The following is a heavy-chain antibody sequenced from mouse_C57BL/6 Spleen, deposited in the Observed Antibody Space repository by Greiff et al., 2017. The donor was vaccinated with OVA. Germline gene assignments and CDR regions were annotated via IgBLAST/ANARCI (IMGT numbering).Heavy chain of an antibody. CDR1: GYAFSSSW. V-gene: IGHV1-82*01. J-gene: IGHJ1*03. Sequence: VQLQQSGPELVKPGASVKISCKASGYAFSSSWMNWVKQRPGKGLEWIGRIYPGDGDTNYNGKFKGKATLTADKSSSTAYMQLSSLTSEDSAVYFCARPGNFDVWGTGTTVTVSS. CDR2: IYPGDGDT. D-gene: IGHD4-1*01. CDR3: ARPGNFDV.